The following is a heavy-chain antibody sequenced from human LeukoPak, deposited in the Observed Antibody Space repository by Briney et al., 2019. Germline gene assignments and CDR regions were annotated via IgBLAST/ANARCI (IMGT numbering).Heavy chain of an antibody. J-gene: IGHJ5*02. CDR2: IYPADSDI. V-gene: IGHV5-51*01. Sequence: GESLKISCKGSGYSINNYWIGWVRKMPGKGLEWMGIIYPADSDIRYSPSFQGQVTISAGKSISTAYLQWSSLKASDTAIYYCARQEYCSGGSCYTWFDPWGQGTLVIVSS. D-gene: IGHD2-15*01. CDR3: ARQEYCSGGSCYTWFDP. CDR1: GYSINNYW.